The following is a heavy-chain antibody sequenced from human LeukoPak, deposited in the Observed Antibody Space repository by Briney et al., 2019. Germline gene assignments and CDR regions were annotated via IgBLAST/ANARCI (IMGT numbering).Heavy chain of an antibody. J-gene: IGHJ3*02. V-gene: IGHV4-4*09. CDR2: IYSSGGT. Sequence: SETLSLTCTVSGGSMSSYYWSWIRQPPGKGLEWIGYIYSSGGTNYNPSLKSRVAISEDTSKNQFSLKLTSVTAADTALYYCARHPRASDPFDIWGLGTIVTVSS. CDR3: ARHPRASDPFDI. CDR1: GGSMSSYY.